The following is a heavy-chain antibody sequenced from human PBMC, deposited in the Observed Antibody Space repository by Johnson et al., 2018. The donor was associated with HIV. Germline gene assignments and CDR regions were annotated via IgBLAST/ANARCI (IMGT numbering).Heavy chain of an antibody. J-gene: IGHJ3*02. Sequence: VQLVESGGGLVEPGGSLRLSCIASGFIFGSCWMTWVRQAPGERLEWVANIKEDGTEKYYVDSVKGRFTVSRDNAKNSLYLQMNSLRAEDTAVYYCARAEGLTGGNAFDIWGRGTMVTVSS. D-gene: IGHD1-20*01. CDR1: GFIFGSCW. CDR2: IKEDGTEK. V-gene: IGHV3-7*02. CDR3: ARAEGLTGGNAFDI.